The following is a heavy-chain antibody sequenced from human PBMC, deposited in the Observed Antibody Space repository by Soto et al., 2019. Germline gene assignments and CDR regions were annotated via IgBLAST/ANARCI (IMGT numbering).Heavy chain of an antibody. D-gene: IGHD1-7*01. CDR2: IYHSGST. CDR1: GCIFGDGSYY. J-gene: IGHJ5*02. Sequence: PSETLRPSCSVSGCIFGDGSYYWAWLRQPPGKGLEWIGHIYHSGSTIYNPSLKSRVTISIDTSKSQFSLNLNSMTAADTAVYYCAGYNWNYYFDPWGQGTLVTVSS. CDR3: AGYNWNYYFDP. V-gene: IGHV4-61*01.